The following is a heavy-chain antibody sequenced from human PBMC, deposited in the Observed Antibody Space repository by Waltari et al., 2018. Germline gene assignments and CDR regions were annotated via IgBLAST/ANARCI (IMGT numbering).Heavy chain of an antibody. Sequence: QVQLVQSGAEVKKPGASVKVSCKVSGYTLTELSMNWVRQMPGKGLEWMGVIPIFGTANYAQTFQGRVTLTTDESTSTAYMELGSLRSEDTAVYYCARRKGGSYHYFDYWGQGTLVTVSS. CDR3: ARRKGGSYHYFDY. V-gene: IGHV1-69*05. D-gene: IGHD1-26*01. CDR1: GYTLTELS. CDR2: IPIFGTA. J-gene: IGHJ4*02.